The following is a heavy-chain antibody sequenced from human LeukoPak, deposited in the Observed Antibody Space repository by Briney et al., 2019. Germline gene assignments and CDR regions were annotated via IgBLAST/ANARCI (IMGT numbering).Heavy chain of an antibody. D-gene: IGHD3-10*01. V-gene: IGHV5-10-1*01. CDR2: IDPSDSYT. CDR3: ARWVMVREPFDY. CDR1: GYSFTSYW. J-gene: IGHJ4*02. Sequence: GESLKISCKGSGYSFTSYWISWVRQMPGKGLEWMGRIDPSDSYTNYSPSFQGHVTISADKSISTAYLQWSSLKASDTAMYHCARWVMVREPFDYWGQGTLVTVSS.